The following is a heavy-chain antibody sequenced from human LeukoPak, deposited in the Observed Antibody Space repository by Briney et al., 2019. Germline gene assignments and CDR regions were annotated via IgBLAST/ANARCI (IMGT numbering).Heavy chain of an antibody. CDR1: GGSFSGYY. Sequence: PSETLSLTCAVYGGSFSGYYWSWIRQPPGKGLEWIGEINHSGSTNYNPSLKSRVTISVDTSKNQFSLKLSSVTAADTAVYYCARVGGGSYRYSKRNDAFDIWGQGTMVTVSS. CDR3: ARVGGGSYRYSKRNDAFDI. D-gene: IGHD3-16*02. CDR2: INHSGST. V-gene: IGHV4-34*01. J-gene: IGHJ3*02.